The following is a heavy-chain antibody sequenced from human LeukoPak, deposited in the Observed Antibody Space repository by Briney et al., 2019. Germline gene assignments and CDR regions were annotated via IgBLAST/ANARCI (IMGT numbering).Heavy chain of an antibody. Sequence: GSLRLSCAASGFTFSNYGLHWVRQAPGKGLEWVAFIRSDGNIKYYADSVKGRFTISRDNSKNTLHLQMNSLRAEDTAVYYCAKDLESWKFGYGHYYFDYWGQGTLATVSS. CDR2: IRSDGNIK. V-gene: IGHV3-30*02. CDR1: GFTFSNYG. D-gene: IGHD3-16*01. CDR3: AKDLESWKFGYGHYYFDY. J-gene: IGHJ4*02.